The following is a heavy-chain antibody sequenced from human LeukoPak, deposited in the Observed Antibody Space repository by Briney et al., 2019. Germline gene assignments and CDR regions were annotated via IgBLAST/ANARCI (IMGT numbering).Heavy chain of an antibody. Sequence: PSETLSPTCTVSGGSISSGDYYWSWIRQPPGKGLEWIGYIYYSGSTYYNPSLKSRVTISVDTSKNQFSLKLSSVTAADTAVYYCAGETYYYDSSGYSTIFQHWGQGTLVTVSS. CDR3: AGETYYYDSSGYSTIFQH. J-gene: IGHJ1*01. D-gene: IGHD3-22*01. CDR2: IYYSGST. V-gene: IGHV4-30-4*01. CDR1: GGSISSGDYY.